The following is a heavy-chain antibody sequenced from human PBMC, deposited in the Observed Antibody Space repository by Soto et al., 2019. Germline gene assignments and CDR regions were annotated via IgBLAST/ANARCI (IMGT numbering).Heavy chain of an antibody. J-gene: IGHJ6*02. CDR1: GFTFSGYA. CDR3: AREGPTVWSGYSRLYYYGMDV. D-gene: IGHD3-3*01. V-gene: IGHV3-30-3*01. CDR2: ISYDGSNK. Sequence: GGSLRLSCAASGFTFSGYAMHWVRQSPGKGLEWVAVISYDGSNKYYADSVKGRFTISRDNSKNTLYLQMNSLRAEDTAVYYCAREGPTVWSGYSRLYYYGMDVCAQGTTVTVSS.